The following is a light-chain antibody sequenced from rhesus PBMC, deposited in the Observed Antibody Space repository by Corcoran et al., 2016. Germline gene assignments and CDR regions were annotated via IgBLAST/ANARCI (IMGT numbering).Light chain of an antibody. CDR2: AAS. Sequence: DIQMTQSPSSLSASVGDRVTVTCRASQGINKELSGYQQKPGKIPTLLIYAASSLETGVSSRFSGSGSGTDFPLTINSLQPEDVATYYCLQDYTTPYSFGQGTKVEIK. J-gene: IGKJ2*01. CDR1: QGINKE. CDR3: LQDYTTPYS. V-gene: IGKV1-94*01.